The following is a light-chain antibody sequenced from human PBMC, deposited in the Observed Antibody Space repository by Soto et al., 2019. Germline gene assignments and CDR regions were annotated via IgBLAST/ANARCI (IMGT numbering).Light chain of an antibody. CDR1: QSVSSSY. Sequence: ENVLTQSPGTLSLYPGERATLSCRASQSVSSSYLAWYQQKPGQAPRLLIYGASSRATGIPDRFSGSGSGTDFTLTISRLEPEDFAVYYCQQYGSSPLTFGGGTIVDIK. J-gene: IGKJ4*01. CDR3: QQYGSSPLT. V-gene: IGKV3-20*01. CDR2: GAS.